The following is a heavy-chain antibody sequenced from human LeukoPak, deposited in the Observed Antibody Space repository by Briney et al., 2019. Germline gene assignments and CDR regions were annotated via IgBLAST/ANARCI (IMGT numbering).Heavy chain of an antibody. CDR2: IKDDGIET. CDR3: ARFPTGFDY. Sequence: GGALRLSCAASGFTFNSYWMRWVRQAPGTGPEWVASIKDDGIETFYVESAKGRFTFSRDNAKTSLYLQMNRLSAEDTAMYYCARFPTGFDYWGQGTLVPVSS. D-gene: IGHD4-17*01. V-gene: IGHV3-7*05. J-gene: IGHJ4*02. CDR1: GFTFNSYW.